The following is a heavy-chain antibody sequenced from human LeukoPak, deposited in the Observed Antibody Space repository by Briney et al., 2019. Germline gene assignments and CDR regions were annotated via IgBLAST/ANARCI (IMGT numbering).Heavy chain of an antibody. CDR2: IYYSGST. V-gene: IGHV4-61*05. J-gene: IGHJ3*02. CDR1: GGSISSSSYY. D-gene: IGHD3-10*01. CDR3: ASLLWFGELGYDAFDI. Sequence: SETLSLTCTVSGGSISSSSYYWSWIRQPPGKGLEWIGYIYYSGSTNYNPSLKSRVTISVDTSKNQFSLKLSSVTAADTAVYYCASLLWFGELGYDAFDIWGQGTMVTVSS.